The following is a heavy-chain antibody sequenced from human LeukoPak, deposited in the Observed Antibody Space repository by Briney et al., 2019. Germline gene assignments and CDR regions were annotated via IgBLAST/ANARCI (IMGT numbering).Heavy chain of an antibody. D-gene: IGHD4-23*01. J-gene: IGHJ6*02. Sequence: AGGSLRLSCAASGFTFNNYEMNWVRQAPGKGLEWVSYISSSGDTIYYADSVRGRFTISRDNAKNSLYLQMDSLRAEDTAVYYCARDKLYSYYYGMDVWGQGTTVTVYS. CDR1: GFTFNNYE. CDR2: ISSSGDTI. V-gene: IGHV3-48*03. CDR3: ARDKLYSYYYGMDV.